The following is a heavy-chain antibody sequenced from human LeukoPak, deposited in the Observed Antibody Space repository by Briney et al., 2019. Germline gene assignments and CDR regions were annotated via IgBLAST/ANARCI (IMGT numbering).Heavy chain of an antibody. D-gene: IGHD4-17*01. CDR1: GFTFSSYS. V-gene: IGHV3-48*01. Sequence: GGSLRLSCAASGFTFSSYSMNWVRQAPGKGLEWVSYISSSSSTIYYADSVKGRFTISRDNAKNSLYLQMNSLRAEDTAVYYCARVRTVTFRKGYYFDYWGQGTLVTVSS. CDR3: ARVRTVTFRKGYYFDY. J-gene: IGHJ4*02. CDR2: ISSSSSTI.